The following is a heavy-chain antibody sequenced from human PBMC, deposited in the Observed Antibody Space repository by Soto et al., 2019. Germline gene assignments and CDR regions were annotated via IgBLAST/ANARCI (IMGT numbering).Heavy chain of an antibody. D-gene: IGHD2-2*01. Sequence: QVQLQESGPGLMKASQNLSLTCTVSGGSISSGGYYWSWIRQHPGKGLEWIGYIYYSGSTYYNPSLKSRVTISVDTSKNQFSLKLSSVTAADTAVYYCARGQVVPAAMNWFDPWGQGTLVTVSS. V-gene: IGHV4-31*03. CDR1: GGSISSGGYY. CDR2: IYYSGST. J-gene: IGHJ5*02. CDR3: ARGQVVPAAMNWFDP.